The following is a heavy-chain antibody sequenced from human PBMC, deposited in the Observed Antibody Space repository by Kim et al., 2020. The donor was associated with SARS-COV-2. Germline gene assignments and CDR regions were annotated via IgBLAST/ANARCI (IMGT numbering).Heavy chain of an antibody. D-gene: IGHD6-13*01. J-gene: IGHJ5*02. CDR2: ISYDGSNK. CDR1: GFTFSSYA. V-gene: IGHV3-30*04. Sequence: GASLRLSCAASGFTFSSYAMHWVRQAPGKGLEWVAVISYDGSNKYYADSVKGRFTISRDNSKNTLYLQMNSLRAEDTAVYYCARGLRGLRQQLKSCWFDP. CDR3: ARGLRGLRQQLKSCWFDP.